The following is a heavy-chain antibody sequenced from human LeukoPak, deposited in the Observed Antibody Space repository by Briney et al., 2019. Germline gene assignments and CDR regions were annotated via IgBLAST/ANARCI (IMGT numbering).Heavy chain of an antibody. CDR2: IGAGGTT. CDR1: GFTFSSYG. D-gene: IGHD6-19*01. J-gene: IGHJ4*02. CDR3: VRGEQWLVFFDY. V-gene: IGHV3-48*02. Sequence: PGGSLRLSCAASGFTFSSYGMSWVRQAPGKGLEWVSGIGAGGTTYYADPVKGRFTISRDNAKNSLYLQMNSLRDEDTAVYYCVRGEQWLVFFDYWGQGTLVTVSS.